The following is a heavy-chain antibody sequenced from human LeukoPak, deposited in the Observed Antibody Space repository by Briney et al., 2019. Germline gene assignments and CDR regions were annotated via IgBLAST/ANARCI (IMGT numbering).Heavy chain of an antibody. CDR2: IIPIFGTA. Sequence: ASVKVSCKASGGTFSSYAISWVRQAPGQGLEWMGGIIPIFGTANYAQKFQGRVTITADESTSTAYMELSSLRSEDTAVYYCASRSSITMVITGFDPWGQGTLVTVSS. J-gene: IGHJ5*02. CDR1: GGTFSSYA. CDR3: ASRSSITMVITGFDP. D-gene: IGHD3-10*01. V-gene: IGHV1-69*13.